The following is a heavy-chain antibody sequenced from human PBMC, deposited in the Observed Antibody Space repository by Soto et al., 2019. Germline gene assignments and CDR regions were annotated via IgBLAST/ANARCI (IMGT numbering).Heavy chain of an antibody. V-gene: IGHV3-33*07. Sequence: GGSLRLSCAASQFTFSSYGMYWVRQAPGKGLEWVAVIWYDGSNKYYADSVKGRFTISRDNSKNTLYLQMNSLRAEDTAVYYCARDYYYDSSGYLWFDPWGQGTLVTVSS. D-gene: IGHD3-22*01. J-gene: IGHJ5*02. CDR1: QFTFSSYG. CDR2: IWYDGSNK. CDR3: ARDYYYDSSGYLWFDP.